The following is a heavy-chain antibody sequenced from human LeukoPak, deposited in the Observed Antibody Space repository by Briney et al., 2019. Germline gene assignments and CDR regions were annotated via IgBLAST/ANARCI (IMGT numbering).Heavy chain of an antibody. Sequence: SETLSLTCTVSNDSISSGDYYWNWIRQPPGKGLEWIGYIFHRGGTSYNPSLKSRILFSVDTSQNQFSLKLNSVTAADTAVYYCARGYYYGSGSPYGMDVWGQGTTVTVSS. V-gene: IGHV4-30-4*01. CDR3: ARGYYYGSGSPYGMDV. CDR2: IFHRGGT. D-gene: IGHD3-10*01. CDR1: NDSISSGDYY. J-gene: IGHJ6*02.